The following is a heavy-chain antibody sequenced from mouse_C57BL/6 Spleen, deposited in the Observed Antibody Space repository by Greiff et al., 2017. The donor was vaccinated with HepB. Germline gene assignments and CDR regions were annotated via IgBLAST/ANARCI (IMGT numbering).Heavy chain of an antibody. CDR2: INPSNGGT. V-gene: IGHV1-53*01. J-gene: IGHJ3*01. CDR3: AKWGFGEFAY. Sequence: VQLQQSGTELVKPGASVKLSCKASGYTFTSYWMHWVKQRPGKGLEWIGNINPSNGGTNYNEKFKSKATMTVDKSYSTAYMQLSSQTSEGSAVYYWAKWGFGEFAYWGQGTRVTVSA. D-gene: IGHD1-3*01. CDR1: GYTFTSYW.